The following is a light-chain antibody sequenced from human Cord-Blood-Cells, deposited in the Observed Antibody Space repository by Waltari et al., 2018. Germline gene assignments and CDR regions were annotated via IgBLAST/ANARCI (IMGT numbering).Light chain of an antibody. J-gene: IGLJ1*01. CDR3: YSTDSSGNYV. Sequence: SYELTQPPSVSVSPGQTARITCSGDALPNKYANWYQQKSGQAPVLVIYEDSKRPSGIPERFSGSSSGTMATLTISGAQVEDEADYYCYSTDSSGNYVFGTGTKVTVL. CDR2: EDS. CDR1: ALPNKY. V-gene: IGLV3-10*01.